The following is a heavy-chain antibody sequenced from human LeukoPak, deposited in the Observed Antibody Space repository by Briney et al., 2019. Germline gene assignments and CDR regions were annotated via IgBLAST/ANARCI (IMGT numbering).Heavy chain of an antibody. V-gene: IGHV3-23*01. CDR3: ARGGSSSWSLDY. CDR1: GFTFSSYA. J-gene: IGHJ4*02. Sequence: GGSLRLSCAASGFTFSSYAMSWVRQAPGKGLEWVSAISGSGGSTYYADSVKGRFTISRDNSKNTLYLQMNSLRAEDTAVYYCARGGSSSWSLDYWGQGTLVTVSS. CDR2: ISGSGGST. D-gene: IGHD6-13*01.